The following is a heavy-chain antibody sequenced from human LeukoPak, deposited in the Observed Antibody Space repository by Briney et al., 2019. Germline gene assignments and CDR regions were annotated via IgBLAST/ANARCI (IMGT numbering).Heavy chain of an antibody. CDR2: IHTSGST. CDR1: GGSISSYY. V-gene: IGHV4-4*07. CDR3: ARGSSSWYGFDY. Sequence: SETLSLTCSVSGGSISSYYWSWIRQPAGKGLEWIGRIHTSGSTNYNPSLKSRVTISVDKSKNQFSLKLSSVTAADTAVYYCARGSSSWYGFDYWGQGTLVTVSS. D-gene: IGHD6-13*01. J-gene: IGHJ4*02.